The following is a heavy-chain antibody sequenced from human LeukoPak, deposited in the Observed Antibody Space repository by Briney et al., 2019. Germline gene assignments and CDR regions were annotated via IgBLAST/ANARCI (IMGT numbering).Heavy chain of an antibody. J-gene: IGHJ3*02. V-gene: IGHV1-18*01. Sequence: ASVKVSCKAPGYTFTSYGISWVRQAPGQGLEWMGWTSAYNGNTNYAQKLQGRVTMTTDTSTSTAYMELRSLRSDDTAVYYCARVKTKYYYDSSGNAFDIWGQGTMVTVSS. CDR3: ARVKTKYYYDSSGNAFDI. CDR2: TSAYNGNT. CDR1: GYTFTSYG. D-gene: IGHD3-22*01.